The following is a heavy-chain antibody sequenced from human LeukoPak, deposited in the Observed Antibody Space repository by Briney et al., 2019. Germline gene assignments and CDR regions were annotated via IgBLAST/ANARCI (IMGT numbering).Heavy chain of an antibody. CDR2: IYHSGST. CDR3: ARGVGYYDFWAPRRDWFDP. V-gene: IGHV4-38-2*01. Sequence: PSETLSLTCAVSGYSISSGYYWGWIRQPPGKGLEWIGSIYHSGSTYYNPSLKSRVTISVDTSKNQFSLKLSSVTAADTAVYYCARGVGYYDFWAPRRDWFDPWGQGTLVTVSS. CDR1: GYSISSGYY. J-gene: IGHJ5*02. D-gene: IGHD3-3*01.